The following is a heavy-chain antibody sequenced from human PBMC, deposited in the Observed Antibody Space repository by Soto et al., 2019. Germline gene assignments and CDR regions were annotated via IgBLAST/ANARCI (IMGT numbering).Heavy chain of an antibody. CDR1: GFTVSSNY. J-gene: IGHJ4*02. Sequence: PGGSLRLSCAASGFTVSSNYMSWVRQAPGKGLEWVSVIYSGGSTYYGDSVKGRFSISRDNSKNTLYLQMNSLRAEDTAVYYCAMTKYDSSGYYFGYWGQGTLVTVSS. CDR2: IYSGGST. V-gene: IGHV3-66*01. D-gene: IGHD3-22*01. CDR3: AMTKYDSSGYYFGY.